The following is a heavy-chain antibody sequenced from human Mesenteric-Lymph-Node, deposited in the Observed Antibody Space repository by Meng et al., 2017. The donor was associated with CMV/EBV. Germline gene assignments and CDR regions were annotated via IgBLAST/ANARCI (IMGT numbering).Heavy chain of an antibody. V-gene: IGHV1-2*02. J-gene: IGHJ5*02. CDR1: GYTFTGYY. D-gene: IGHD2-21*01. CDR2: INPNSGGT. Sequence: ASVKVSCKASGYTFTGYYMHWVRQAPGQGLEWMGWINPNSGGTNYAQKFQGRVTMTRDTSISTAYMEMYRLRPDDTAMYYCARGYCGGDCYGNFRSGWFHPWGQGTLVTVSS. CDR3: ARGYCGGDCYGNFRSGWFHP.